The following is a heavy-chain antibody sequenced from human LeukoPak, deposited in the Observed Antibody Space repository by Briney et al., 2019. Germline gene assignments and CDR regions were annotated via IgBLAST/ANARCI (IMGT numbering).Heavy chain of an antibody. Sequence: GGSLRLSCAASGFTFDDYAMHWVRQAPGMGLEWVSGISWNSGSIAYADSVKGRFTISRDSAKNSLYLQMNSLRAEDTALYYCAKETGYSFDYWGQGTLVTVSS. J-gene: IGHJ4*02. CDR2: ISWNSGSI. CDR3: AKETGYSFDY. V-gene: IGHV3-9*01. CDR1: GFTFDDYA. D-gene: IGHD5-18*01.